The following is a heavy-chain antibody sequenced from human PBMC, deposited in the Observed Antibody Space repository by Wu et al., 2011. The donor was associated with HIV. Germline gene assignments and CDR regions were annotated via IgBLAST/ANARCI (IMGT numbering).Heavy chain of an antibody. CDR2: IIPIFGTP. V-gene: IGHV1-69*14. CDR1: GGTFSNNA. D-gene: IGHD2-21*02. J-gene: IGHJ4*02. CDR3: ARSVVTAIPQVDNKNLDY. Sequence: QVQLVQSGAEVKKPGSSVRVACKASGGTFSNNAFSWVRQAPGQGLEWMGRIIPIFGTPKYAQKFQGSVTITADRSTSTAYMELSSLRSEGTAVYYCARSVVTAIPQVDNKNLDYWGQGTLVTVSS.